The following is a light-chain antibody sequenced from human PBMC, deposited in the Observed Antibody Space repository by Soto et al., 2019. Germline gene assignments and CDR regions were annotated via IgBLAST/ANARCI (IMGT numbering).Light chain of an antibody. Sequence: DIPMTQSPSTLSASVGDRVTINCRASQSISSWLAWYQQKPGKAPKLLIYKASNLDGGVPSRFSGSGSGTEFTLTINGLQPDDFATYYCQQHDSYPRTFGQGTKVEFK. CDR3: QQHDSYPRT. J-gene: IGKJ1*01. CDR1: QSISSW. CDR2: KAS. V-gene: IGKV1-5*03.